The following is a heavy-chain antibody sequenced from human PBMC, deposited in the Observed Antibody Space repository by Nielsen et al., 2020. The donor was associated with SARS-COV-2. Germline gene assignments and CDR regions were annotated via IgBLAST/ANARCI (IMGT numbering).Heavy chain of an antibody. V-gene: IGHV3-11*05. CDR1: GFTFSDYY. D-gene: IGHD5-24*01. CDR3: AREGRKLPLDY. Sequence: GESLKISCAASGFTFSDYYMSWIRQAPGKGLEWASYISNTGYTNYADSVRGRFTISRDNAKNSLYLQMNSLRAEDTAVYYCAREGRKLPLDYWGQGTLVTVSS. J-gene: IGHJ4*02. CDR2: ISNTGYT.